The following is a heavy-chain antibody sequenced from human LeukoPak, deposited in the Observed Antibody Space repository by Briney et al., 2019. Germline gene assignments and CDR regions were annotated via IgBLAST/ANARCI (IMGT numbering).Heavy chain of an antibody. Sequence: SETLSLTCPVYGGSIGRYYWNWIRQSPGQGLEWVGYIFSSGSTNYNPSLLSRVTISLDTSRNQFSLKLSSVTAADTAVYYCARDWGYSSGWSDGLDIWGQGAMVTVSS. V-gene: IGHV4-59*01. CDR1: GGSIGRYY. J-gene: IGHJ3*02. CDR2: IFSSGST. D-gene: IGHD6-19*01. CDR3: ARDWGYSSGWSDGLDI.